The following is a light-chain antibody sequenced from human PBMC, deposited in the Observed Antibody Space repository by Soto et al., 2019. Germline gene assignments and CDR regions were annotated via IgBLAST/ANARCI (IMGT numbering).Light chain of an antibody. V-gene: IGKV3-20*01. Sequence: EIVLTQSPGTLSLSPVESATLSGMASRSLDSGQLAWYQQKVGRAPRLLIHDAFMRATGIPDRFSGSGSGTDFTLTIARLEPEDFAVYYCQQYGDSPRTFGQGTRLEIK. CDR2: DAF. J-gene: IGKJ5*01. CDR1: RSLDSGQ. CDR3: QQYGDSPRT.